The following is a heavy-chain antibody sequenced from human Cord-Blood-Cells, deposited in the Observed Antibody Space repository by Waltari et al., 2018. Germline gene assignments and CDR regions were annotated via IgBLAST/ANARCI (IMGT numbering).Heavy chain of an antibody. J-gene: IGHJ4*02. CDR2: IYYSGST. Sequence: QLQLQESGPGLVKPSETLSLPCTVSGGSISSSRYYWGWIRQPPGKGLEWIGSIYYSGSTYYNPSLKSRVTISVDTSKNQFSLKLSSVTAADTAVYYCARRPWGGYFDYWGQGTLVTVSS. D-gene: IGHD3-16*01. V-gene: IGHV4-39*07. CDR1: GGSISSSRYY. CDR3: ARRPWGGYFDY.